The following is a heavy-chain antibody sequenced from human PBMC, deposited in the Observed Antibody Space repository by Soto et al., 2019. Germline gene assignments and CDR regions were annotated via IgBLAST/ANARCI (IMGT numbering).Heavy chain of an antibody. J-gene: IGHJ5*02. CDR3: ASDPGIAAAGTSGWFDP. D-gene: IGHD6-13*01. V-gene: IGHV1-18*01. Sequence: QVQLVQSGAEVKKPGASVKVSCKASGYTFTSYGISWVRQAPGQGLEWMGWISAYNGNTNYAQKLQGRVTMTTDTSTSTAYSELRSLRSDDTAVYYCASDPGIAAAGTSGWFDPWGQGTLVTVSS. CDR1: GYTFTSYG. CDR2: ISAYNGNT.